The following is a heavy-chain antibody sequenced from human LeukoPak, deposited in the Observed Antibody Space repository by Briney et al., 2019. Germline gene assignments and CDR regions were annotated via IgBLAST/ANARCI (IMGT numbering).Heavy chain of an antibody. CDR3: ARGDLVGAIDDDAFDI. Sequence: GGSLRLSCAASGFTVSSNYMSWVRQGPGKGLEWVALIYNDGGTHYTDSVKGRSTISRDTSRNTLFLQMNSLRVEDTAVYYCARGDLVGAIDDDAFDIWGQGTMVTVSS. J-gene: IGHJ3*02. CDR2: IYNDGGT. V-gene: IGHV3-53*01. CDR1: GFTVSSNY. D-gene: IGHD1-26*01.